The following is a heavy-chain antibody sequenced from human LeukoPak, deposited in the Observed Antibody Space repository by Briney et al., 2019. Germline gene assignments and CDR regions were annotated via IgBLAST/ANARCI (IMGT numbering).Heavy chain of an antibody. V-gene: IGHV4-59*08. D-gene: IGHD3-22*01. CDR2: IYYSGST. J-gene: IGHJ4*02. CDR3: ARQLQESYYYDSSGYYFDY. CDR1: GGSISSYY. Sequence: SETLSLTCTVSGGSISSYYWSWIRQPPGKGLEWIGYIYYSGSTNYNPSLKSRVTISVDTSKNQFSLKLSSVTAADTAVYYCARQLQESYYYDSSGYYFDYWGQGTLVTVSS.